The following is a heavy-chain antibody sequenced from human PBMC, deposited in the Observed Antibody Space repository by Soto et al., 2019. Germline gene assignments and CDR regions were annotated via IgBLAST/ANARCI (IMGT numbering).Heavy chain of an antibody. Sequence: GGSLRLSCAASGFTFSSYAMSWVRQAPGKGLEWVSAISGSGGSTYYADSVKGRFTISRDNSKNTLYLQMNSLRAEDTAVYYCAKVPPRYCSSTTCYGPDYYYYYGMDVWGQGTTVTVSS. CDR2: ISGSGGST. CDR1: GFTFSSYA. CDR3: AKVPPRYCSSTTCYGPDYYYYYGMDV. J-gene: IGHJ6*02. D-gene: IGHD2-2*01. V-gene: IGHV3-23*01.